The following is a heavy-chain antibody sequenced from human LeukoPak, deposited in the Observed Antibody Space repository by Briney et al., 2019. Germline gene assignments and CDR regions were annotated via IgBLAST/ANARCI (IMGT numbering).Heavy chain of an antibody. V-gene: IGHV3-11*01. CDR1: GFTFSDYY. CDR3: ARGNMIVVAFDAFDI. J-gene: IGHJ3*02. CDR2: ISSSGSTI. D-gene: IGHD3-22*01. Sequence: GGSLRLSCAASGFTFSDYYMSWIRQDPGKGLEWVSYISSSGSTIYYADSVKGRFTISRDNAKNSLYLQMNSLRAEDTAVYYCARGNMIVVAFDAFDIWGQGTMVTVSS.